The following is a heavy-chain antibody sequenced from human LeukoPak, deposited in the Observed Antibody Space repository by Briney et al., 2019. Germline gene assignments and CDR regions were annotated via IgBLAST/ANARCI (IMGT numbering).Heavy chain of an antibody. V-gene: IGHV3-53*01. D-gene: IGHD1-1*01. Sequence: GGSLRLSCAASGFTVSSNYMSWVRQAPGEGLEWVSIIYSDGSTYYTDSVKGRFTISSDNSKNTLYLQMNSLRAEDTAVYYCAREKGQLKNRGQGTLVTVSS. CDR1: GFTVSSNY. CDR2: IYSDGST. J-gene: IGHJ4*02. CDR3: AREKGQLKN.